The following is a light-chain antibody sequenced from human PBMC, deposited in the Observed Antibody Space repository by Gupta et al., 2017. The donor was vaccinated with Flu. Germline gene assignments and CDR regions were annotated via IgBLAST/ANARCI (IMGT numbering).Light chain of an antibody. CDR1: QSVSTN. CDR3: QQYDAWPPWT. Sequence: ATLSMSPGERATLSCRASQSVSTNLAWYQQKPGQAPRLLIYGASTRATGIPARFSGSGSGTEFTLTIGSRQSEDFAVYYCQQYDAWPPWTFGQWTKV. CDR2: GAS. V-gene: IGKV3-15*01. J-gene: IGKJ1*01.